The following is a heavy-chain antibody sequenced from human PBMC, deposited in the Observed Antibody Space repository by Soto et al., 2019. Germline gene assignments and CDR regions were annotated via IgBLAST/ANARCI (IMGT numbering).Heavy chain of an antibody. CDR2: INPSGGYT. V-gene: IGHV1-46*03. CDR3: ARGGGIVVATAPYDN. CDR1: GYTFTNYY. Sequence: ASVHVSSKASGYTFTNYYMNWVRQASGQELEWLGIINPSGGYTTYAQRFLGRVTMTSDTSTSTVHMELGSLTSEDTSVYYCARGGGIVVATAPYDNWGKGSLVTVSS. D-gene: IGHD2-21*02. J-gene: IGHJ4*02.